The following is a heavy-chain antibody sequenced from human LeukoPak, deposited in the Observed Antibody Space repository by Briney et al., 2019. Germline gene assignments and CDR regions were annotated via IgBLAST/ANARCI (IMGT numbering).Heavy chain of an antibody. CDR3: ARHGQGYCSGGSCKNWFDP. V-gene: IGHV5-10-1*01. J-gene: IGHJ5*02. D-gene: IGHD2-15*01. CDR2: IDPSDSYT. Sequence: GESLRISCKGSGYSFTSYWISWVRQMPGKGLEWMGRIDPSDSYTNYSPSFQGHVTISADKSISTAYLQWGSLKASDTAMYYCARHGQGYCSGGSCKNWFDPWGQGTLVTVSS. CDR1: GYSFTSYW.